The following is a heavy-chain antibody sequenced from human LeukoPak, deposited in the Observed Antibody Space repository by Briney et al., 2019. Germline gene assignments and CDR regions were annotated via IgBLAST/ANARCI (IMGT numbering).Heavy chain of an antibody. CDR2: INQDGSEK. V-gene: IGHV3-7*03. CDR1: GGSISSYY. Sequence: ETLSLTCTVSGGSISSYYWSWIRQPPGKGLEWVANINQDGSEKYSVDSVKGRFTISRDNAKNSLYLQMNSLRAEDTAVYYCAREYYSDSSGSDYWGQGALVTVSS. CDR3: AREYYSDSSGSDY. J-gene: IGHJ4*02. D-gene: IGHD3-22*01.